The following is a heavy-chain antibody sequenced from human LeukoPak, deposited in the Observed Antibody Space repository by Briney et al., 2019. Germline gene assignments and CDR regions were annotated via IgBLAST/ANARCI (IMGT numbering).Heavy chain of an antibody. V-gene: IGHV3-23*01. CDR3: AKVLTTYYYDSSGYP. J-gene: IGHJ4*02. CDR2: IRGSGDRT. Sequence: GGSLRLSCAASGFTFSSYAMSWVRQAPGKGLEWVSAIRGSGDRTYYADSVKGRFTISRDNSRNTLYLQMNSLRAEDTAIYYCAKVLTTYYYDSSGYPWGQGTLVTVSS. CDR1: GFTFSSYA. D-gene: IGHD3-22*01.